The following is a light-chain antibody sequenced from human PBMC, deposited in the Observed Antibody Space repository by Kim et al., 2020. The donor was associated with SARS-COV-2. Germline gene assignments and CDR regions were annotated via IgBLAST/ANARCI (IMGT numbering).Light chain of an antibody. CDR1: SSDVGIYNY. V-gene: IGLV2-14*03. CDR2: DVS. Sequence: QSALTQPASVSGSPGQSITISCTGTSSDVGIYNYVSWYQQHPGKAPKLMIYDVSNRPSGVSNRFSGSKSGNTASLTISGLQAEDEADYYCSSYTTSSTVVFGAGTQLTVL. CDR3: SSYTTSSTVV. J-gene: IGLJ2*01.